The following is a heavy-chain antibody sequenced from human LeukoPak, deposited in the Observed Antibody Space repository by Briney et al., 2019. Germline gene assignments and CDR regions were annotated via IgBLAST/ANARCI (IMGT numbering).Heavy chain of an antibody. CDR3: ARDGCSSTSCYSPLDY. D-gene: IGHD2-2*02. CDR1: GGSFSGDY. V-gene: IGHV4-34*01. CDR2: INHSGST. J-gene: IGHJ4*02. Sequence: SETLSLTCAVYGGSFSGDYWSWIRQPPGKGLEWIGEINHSGSTNYNPSLKSRVTISVDTSKNQFSLKLSSVTAADTAVYYCARDGCSSTSCYSPLDYWGQGTLVTVSS.